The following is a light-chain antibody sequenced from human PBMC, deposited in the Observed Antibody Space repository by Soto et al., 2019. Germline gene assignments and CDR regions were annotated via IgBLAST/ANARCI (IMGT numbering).Light chain of an antibody. Sequence: QSALTQPASVSGSPGQSITISCTGTSSDVGLYDYVSWYQQHPGKAPQLMIYAVSNRPSGVPDRFSGSKSGNTASLTISGLQAEDEADYYCCSYVDTDTWVFGGGTKLTVL. J-gene: IGLJ3*02. CDR3: CSYVDTDTWV. CDR2: AVS. V-gene: IGLV2-14*01. CDR1: SSDVGLYDY.